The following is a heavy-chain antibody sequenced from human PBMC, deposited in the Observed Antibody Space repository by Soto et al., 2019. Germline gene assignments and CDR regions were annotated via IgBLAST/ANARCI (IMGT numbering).Heavy chain of an antibody. CDR3: ARFLWSDTSLYYFDY. Sequence: SGPTLVNPTQTLTLTCTFSGFSLTGSGVGVGWIRQPPGKALEWLALIYWDDDKRYSPSLKSRLTITKDTSKNQVALTMTNMDPVDTATYYCARFLWSDTSLYYFDYWGQGTLVTVSS. CDR2: IYWDDDK. D-gene: IGHD3-3*01. V-gene: IGHV2-5*02. J-gene: IGHJ4*02. CDR1: GFSLTGSGVG.